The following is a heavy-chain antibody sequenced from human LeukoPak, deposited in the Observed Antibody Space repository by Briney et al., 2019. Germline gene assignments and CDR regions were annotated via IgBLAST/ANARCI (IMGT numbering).Heavy chain of an antibody. CDR1: GYTFTDFY. Sequence: ASVKVSCKASGYTFTDFYVHWVRQAPGQGLEWMGRTNPKSGGKNYAQKFQGRVTMTRDTTIRTAYMELSTLRSDDTAVYYCARGSHSGGPIPNFDYWSQGTLVTVSS. CDR3: ARGSHSGGPIPNFDY. D-gene: IGHD3-16*01. CDR2: TNPKSGGK. V-gene: IGHV1-2*06. J-gene: IGHJ4*02.